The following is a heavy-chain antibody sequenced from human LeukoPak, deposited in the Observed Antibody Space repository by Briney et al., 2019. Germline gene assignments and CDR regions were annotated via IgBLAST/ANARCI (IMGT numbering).Heavy chain of an antibody. CDR1: GFTFSKYA. Sequence: GGSLRLSCAASGFTFSKYAMSWVRQAPGKGLEWVGRIKSKPDGGTTDYAAPVKGRFTISRDDSKKTLYLQMDSLQTEDTAVYYCATTLYCSSSGCYRYFDYWGQGTLATVSS. D-gene: IGHD2-2*01. V-gene: IGHV3-15*01. CDR3: ATTLYCSSSGCYRYFDY. J-gene: IGHJ4*02. CDR2: IKSKPDGGTT.